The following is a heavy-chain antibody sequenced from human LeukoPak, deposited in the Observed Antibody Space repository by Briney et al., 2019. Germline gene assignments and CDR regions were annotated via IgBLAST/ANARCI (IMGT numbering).Heavy chain of an antibody. V-gene: IGHV3-74*01. Sequence: PGGSLGLSCAASGFTFSSHWMHWVRQAPGKGLVWVSRIHIDGRTTSYADSVKGRFTISRDNAKNTLYLQMNSLRAEDTAVYYCAREHSTIDYWGQGTLVTVSS. CDR3: AREHSTIDY. J-gene: IGHJ4*02. CDR1: GFTFSSHW. D-gene: IGHD5/OR15-5a*01. CDR2: IHIDGRTT.